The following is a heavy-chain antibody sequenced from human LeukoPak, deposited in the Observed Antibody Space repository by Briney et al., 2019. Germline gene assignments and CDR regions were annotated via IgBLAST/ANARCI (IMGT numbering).Heavy chain of an antibody. CDR2: LSHAGTN. Sequence: PSETLSLTCTVSGGSTTSNSYSWGWIRQPPGKGLQWIVTLSHAGTNYYNPPLKSRVTMPVDRSKNQLSLELTSVTATDTAVYYCARLRGGVQLWGDWGQGTLVTVSS. D-gene: IGHD5-18*01. CDR3: ARLRGGVQLWGD. V-gene: IGHV4-39*01. CDR1: GGSTTSNSYS. J-gene: IGHJ4*02.